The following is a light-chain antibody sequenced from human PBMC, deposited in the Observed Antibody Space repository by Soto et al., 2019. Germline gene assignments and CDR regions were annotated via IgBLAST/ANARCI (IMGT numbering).Light chain of an antibody. CDR3: QQSYSTRWP. V-gene: IGKV1-39*01. CDR2: AAS. J-gene: IGKJ1*01. CDR1: QSISSY. Sequence: DIQMTQSPSSLSASVGDRVTITCRASQSISSYLNWYQQKPGKAPKLLIYAASSLQSGVPSRFTGSGSGTDFTLTISSLQPEDFATYYCQQSYSTRWPFGQGTKVDIX.